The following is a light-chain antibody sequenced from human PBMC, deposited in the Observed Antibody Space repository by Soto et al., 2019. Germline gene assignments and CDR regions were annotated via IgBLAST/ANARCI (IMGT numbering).Light chain of an antibody. CDR3: QQRSNWPPVCT. CDR1: QSVSSY. Sequence: EIVLTQSPATLSLSPGERATLSCRASQSVSSYLAWDQQKPGQAPRLLIYDASNRATGIPARFSGSGSGTDFTLTISSLEPEDFAVYYCQQRSNWPPVCTFGQGTKLEIK. CDR2: DAS. V-gene: IGKV3-11*01. J-gene: IGKJ2*02.